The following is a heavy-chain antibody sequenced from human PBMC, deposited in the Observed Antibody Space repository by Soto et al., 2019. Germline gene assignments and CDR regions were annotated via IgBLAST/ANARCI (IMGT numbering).Heavy chain of an antibody. D-gene: IGHD3-9*01. J-gene: IGHJ4*02. CDR2: IYYSGST. V-gene: IGHV4-59*01. CDR1: GGSISSYY. Sequence: QVQLQESGPGLVKPSETLSLTCTVSGGSISSYYWSWIRQPPGKGLEWIGYIYYSGSTNYNPSLPSRVTNSVIKSQTRFSLKLFAVTAADTAVYYCARFYGFDWLASYYCDYRGKGTLVTVSS. CDR3: ARFYGFDWLASYYCDY.